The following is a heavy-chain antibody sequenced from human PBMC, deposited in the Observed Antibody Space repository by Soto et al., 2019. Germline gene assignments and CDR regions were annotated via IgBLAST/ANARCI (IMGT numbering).Heavy chain of an antibody. CDR2: IYAGTIT. Sequence: EVQLVESGGGLIQPGGSLRLSCAVSGITVSSYYMSWVRQAAGKGLEWVSVIYAGTITYYADSVKGRFTIYRDNSKYTLNLEMNSLRVEDTAVYYCARIPYDNSGTIFDYWGQGTLVTVSS. J-gene: IGHJ4*02. CDR3: ARIPYDNSGTIFDY. CDR1: GITVSSYY. D-gene: IGHD3-22*01. V-gene: IGHV3-53*01.